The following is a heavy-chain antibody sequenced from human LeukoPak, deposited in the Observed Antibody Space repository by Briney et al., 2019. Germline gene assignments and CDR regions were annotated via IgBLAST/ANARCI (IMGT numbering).Heavy chain of an antibody. CDR1: GGTFSSYA. V-gene: IGHV1-69*05. CDR2: IIPIFGTA. Sequence: ASVKVSCKASGGTFSSYATSWVRQAPGQGLEWMGRIIPIFGTANYAQKFQGRVTITTDESTSTAYMELSSLRSEDTAVYYCARDGYYYDSSGYDYWGQGTLVTVSS. J-gene: IGHJ4*02. CDR3: ARDGYYYDSSGYDY. D-gene: IGHD3-22*01.